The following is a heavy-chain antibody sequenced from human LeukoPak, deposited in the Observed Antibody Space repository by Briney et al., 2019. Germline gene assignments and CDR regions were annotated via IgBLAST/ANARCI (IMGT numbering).Heavy chain of an antibody. CDR1: GFTFRTYS. CDR3: SKGGLHTRSWYFAL. D-gene: IGHD5-18*01. CDR2: ISYDGSNK. J-gene: IGHJ2*01. Sequence: GGSLRLSCSASGFTFRTYSMHWVRKAPGKGLEWVAVISYDGSNKYYADSVKGRFTITRDNSTNTLYLEMNSPSTADTAAYYCSKGGLHTRSWYFALWGGGTLVTVSS. V-gene: IGHV3-30*04.